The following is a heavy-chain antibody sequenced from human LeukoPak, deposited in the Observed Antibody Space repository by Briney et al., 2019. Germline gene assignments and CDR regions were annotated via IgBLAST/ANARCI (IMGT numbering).Heavy chain of an antibody. V-gene: IGHV3-7*01. CDR1: GFTFSSYA. CDR2: INQGGSDK. Sequence: PGRSLRLSCAASGFTFSSYAMHWVRQAPGKGLEWVASINQGGSDKYYVDSVKGRFTISRDNANNLLYLQMNSLRGEDTAVYYCTRDRSRAEDDWGQGTLVTVSS. D-gene: IGHD1-14*01. J-gene: IGHJ4*02. CDR3: TRDRSRAEDD.